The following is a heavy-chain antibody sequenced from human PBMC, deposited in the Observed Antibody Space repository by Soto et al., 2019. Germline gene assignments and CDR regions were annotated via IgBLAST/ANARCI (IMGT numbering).Heavy chain of an antibody. V-gene: IGHV4-30-4*01. D-gene: IGHD3-10*01. J-gene: IGHJ6*02. CDR3: AREHYGSGSSLYYYYGMDV. CDR1: GGSISSGDYY. Sequence: QVQLQESGPGLVKPSQTLSLTCTVSGGSISSGDYYWSWIRQPPGKGLEWIGYIYYSGSTYYNPSLKSRVTISVDTSKNQFSLKLSSVTAADTAVYYCAREHYGSGSSLYYYYGMDVWGQGTTVTVSS. CDR2: IYYSGST.